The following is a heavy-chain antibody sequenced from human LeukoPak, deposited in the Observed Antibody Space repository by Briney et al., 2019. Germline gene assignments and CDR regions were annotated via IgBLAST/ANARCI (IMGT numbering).Heavy chain of an antibody. CDR1: GGTFSSYA. Sequence: SVKVSCKASGGTFSSYAISWVRQAPGQGLEWMGRIIPILGIANYAQKFQGRVTITRNTSISTAYMELSSLRSEDTAVYYCARVPSSSGAFDIWGQGTMVTVSS. CDR3: ARVPSSSGAFDI. J-gene: IGHJ3*02. V-gene: IGHV1-69*04. D-gene: IGHD6-6*01. CDR2: IIPILGIA.